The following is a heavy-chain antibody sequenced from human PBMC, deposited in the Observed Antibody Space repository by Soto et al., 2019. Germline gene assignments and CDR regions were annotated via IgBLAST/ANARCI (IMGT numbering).Heavy chain of an antibody. J-gene: IGHJ6*02. V-gene: IGHV6-1*01. CDR2: TYYRSKWYN. CDR1: GDSVSSNSAA. D-gene: IGHD1-26*01. Sequence: SQTLSLTCAISGDSVSSNSAAWNWIRQSPSRGLEWLGRTYYRSKWYNDYAVSVKSRITINPDTSKNQFSLQLNSVTPEDTAVYYCASAPHSGAGDYYYYGMDVWGQGTTVTVSS. CDR3: ASAPHSGAGDYYYYGMDV.